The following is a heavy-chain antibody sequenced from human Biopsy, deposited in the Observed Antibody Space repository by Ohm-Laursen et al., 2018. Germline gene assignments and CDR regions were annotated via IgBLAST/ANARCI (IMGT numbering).Heavy chain of an antibody. J-gene: IGHJ6*02. CDR1: GFTFGHYA. Sequence: RSLRLSCAASGFTFGHYAMHWVRQAPGKGLEWVAAISYDGSKTDYGDSVKGRLNISRDNSKNTLDLQMSSLRVEDTAVYFCAKDKGTFNFYYYGMDVWGQGTTVTVSS. CDR2: ISYDGSKT. D-gene: IGHD2/OR15-2a*01. V-gene: IGHV3-30*18. CDR3: AKDKGTFNFYYYGMDV.